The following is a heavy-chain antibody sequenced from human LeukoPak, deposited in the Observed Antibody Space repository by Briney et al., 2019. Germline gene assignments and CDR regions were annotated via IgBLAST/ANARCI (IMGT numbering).Heavy chain of an antibody. J-gene: IGHJ4*02. Sequence: PGGSLRLSCAASGFTFSSYAMSWVRQAPGKGLEWVSAISGSGGSTYYADSVKGRFTISRDNSKNTVYLQVNSLRAKDTAVYYRAKEGGAAAVAGLFDYWGQGTLVTVSS. D-gene: IGHD6-19*01. CDR2: ISGSGGST. CDR3: AKEGGAAAVAGLFDY. CDR1: GFTFSSYA. V-gene: IGHV3-23*01.